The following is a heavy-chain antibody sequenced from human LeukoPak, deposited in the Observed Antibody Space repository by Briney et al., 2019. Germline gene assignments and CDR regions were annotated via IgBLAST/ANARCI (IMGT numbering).Heavy chain of an antibody. D-gene: IGHD3-3*02. CDR1: GFTFSSYW. CDR2: IKQDGSEK. J-gene: IGHJ6*02. Sequence: GGSLRLSCAASGFTFSSYWMNWVRQAPGKGLEWVANIKQDGSEKYYVDSVKGRFTISRDNAKNSLYLQMNSLRAEDTAVYYCARNLRILWHGYYYYGMDVWGQGTTVTVSS. V-gene: IGHV3-7*01. CDR3: ARNLRILWHGYYYYGMDV.